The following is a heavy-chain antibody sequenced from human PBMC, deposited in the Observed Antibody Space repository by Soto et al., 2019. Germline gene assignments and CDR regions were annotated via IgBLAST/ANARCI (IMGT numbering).Heavy chain of an antibody. J-gene: IGHJ4*02. CDR1: GVTFSSYG. Sequence: GGSLRLSCTSSGVTFSSYGMHWVRQAPGKGLEWVAVISYDGSNKYYADSVKGRFTISRDNSKNTLYLQMNSLRAEDTAVYYCARDAPYFDYWGQGTLVTVSS. CDR3: ARDAPYFDY. V-gene: IGHV3-30*03. CDR2: ISYDGSNK.